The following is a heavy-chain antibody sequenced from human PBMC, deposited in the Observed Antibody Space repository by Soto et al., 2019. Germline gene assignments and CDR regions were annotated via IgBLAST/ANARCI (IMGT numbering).Heavy chain of an antibody. CDR2: IYHSGST. V-gene: IGHV4-34*09. D-gene: IGHD5-12*01. J-gene: IGHJ4*02. Sequence: SETLSLTCAVYGGSFSGYYWSWIRQPPGKGLEWIGDIYHSGSTNYNPSLKSRVTISVDTSKNQFSLKLSSVTAADTAVYYCAREVPLATFDYWGQGTLVTVSS. CDR3: AREVPLATFDY. CDR1: GGSFSGYY.